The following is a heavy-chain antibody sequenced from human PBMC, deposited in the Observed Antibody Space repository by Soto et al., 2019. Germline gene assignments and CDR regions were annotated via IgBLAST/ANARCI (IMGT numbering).Heavy chain of an antibody. D-gene: IGHD5-12*01. CDR2: ITSSSDYI. J-gene: IGHJ3*02. CDR1: GFTFSSST. Sequence: EVQVVESGGGLVKPGGSLRLSCAASGFTFSSSTMNWVRQAPGKGLEWVSSITSSSDYIYYADSVKGRFTISRDNAQNSLYLQMNSLRVEDTAVYSCARGGMKNAFDIWGQGTMVTVAS. CDR3: ARGGMKNAFDI. V-gene: IGHV3-21*01.